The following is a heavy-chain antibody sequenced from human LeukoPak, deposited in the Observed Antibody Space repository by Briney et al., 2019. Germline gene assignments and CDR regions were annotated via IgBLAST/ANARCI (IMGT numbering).Heavy chain of an antibody. CDR1: GTSLSLFH. D-gene: IGHD2-21*01. V-gene: IGHV4-4*07. CDR3: ATSNDAKIAPFDH. Sequence: SETLSLTCTVTGTSLSLFHWTWFRQPAGKRPEWIGLIYTNGATTLNPSLKSRVTTSVDTTKSQFSLRLTSVTAADTAVYYCATSNDAKIAPFDHWGQGAPVTVSS. J-gene: IGHJ4*02. CDR2: IYTNGAT.